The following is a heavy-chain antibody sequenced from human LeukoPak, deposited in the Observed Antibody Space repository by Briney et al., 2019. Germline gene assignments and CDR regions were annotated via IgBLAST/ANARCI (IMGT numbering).Heavy chain of an antibody. Sequence: GGSLRLSCAASGFTFSSYWMSWVRQAPGKGLEWVANIKQDESEKYYVDSVKGRFTISRDNAKNSLYLQMNSLRAEDTAVYYCARPLYILTGYNPPYELGYWGQGTLVTVSS. CDR2: IKQDESEK. D-gene: IGHD3-9*01. CDR1: GFTFSSYW. V-gene: IGHV3-7*01. J-gene: IGHJ4*02. CDR3: ARPLYILTGYNPPYELGY.